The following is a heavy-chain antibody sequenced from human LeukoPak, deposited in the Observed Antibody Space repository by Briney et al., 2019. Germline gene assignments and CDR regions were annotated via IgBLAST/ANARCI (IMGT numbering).Heavy chain of an antibody. CDR1: GCSISSYY. D-gene: IGHD6-13*01. Sequence: SETLSLTCTVSGCSISSYYWSWIRQPPGKGLEWIGYIYYSGSTNYNPSLKSRVTISVDTPKNQFSLKLSSVTAADTAVYYCARVAAGTLYYYYYMDVWGKGTTVTVSS. CDR3: ARVAAGTLYYYYYMDV. V-gene: IGHV4-59*01. J-gene: IGHJ6*03. CDR2: IYYSGST.